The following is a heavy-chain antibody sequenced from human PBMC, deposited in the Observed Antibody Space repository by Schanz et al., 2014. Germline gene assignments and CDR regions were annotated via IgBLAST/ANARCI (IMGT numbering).Heavy chain of an antibody. CDR2: ISYDGSHK. CDR1: GFTFSNFA. V-gene: IGHV3-30*04. Sequence: QVQLVESGGGVVQPGRSLRLSCAASGFTFSNFAIHLVRQAPGKGLEWVAVISYDGSHKDYADSVKGRFTISRDNSKNTLYLQMNSLRAEDTAVYYCARDRWDWNNAFDIWGQGTMVTVSS. J-gene: IGHJ3*02. CDR3: ARDRWDWNNAFDI. D-gene: IGHD1-1*01.